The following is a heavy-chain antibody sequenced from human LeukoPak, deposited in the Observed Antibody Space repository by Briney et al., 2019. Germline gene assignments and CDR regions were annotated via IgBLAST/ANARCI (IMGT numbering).Heavy chain of an antibody. CDR3: ARGPYDYVWGSYRSNHYFDY. Sequence: SEALSLTCAVYGGSFIGYYWSWIRQPPGKGLEWSGEINERGRTNYNPSHKSRVTISVDTSKNQFSLKLSSVTAADTAVYYCARGPYDYVWGSYRSNHYFDYWGQGTLVTVSS. CDR2: INERGRT. D-gene: IGHD3-16*02. V-gene: IGHV4-34*01. J-gene: IGHJ4*02. CDR1: GGSFIGYY.